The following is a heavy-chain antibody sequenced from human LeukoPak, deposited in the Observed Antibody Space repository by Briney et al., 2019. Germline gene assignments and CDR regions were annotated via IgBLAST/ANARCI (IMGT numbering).Heavy chain of an antibody. J-gene: IGHJ6*03. Sequence: ASVKVSCRASGYTFTGYYMHWVRQAPGQGLEWMGWINPNSGGTNYAQKFQGRVTMTRDTSISTAYMELSRLRSDDTAVYYCARDRADFWSGYYGYYYMDVWGKGTTVTVSS. CDR3: ARDRADFWSGYYGYYYMDV. CDR1: GYTFTGYY. CDR2: INPNSGGT. V-gene: IGHV1-2*02. D-gene: IGHD3-3*01.